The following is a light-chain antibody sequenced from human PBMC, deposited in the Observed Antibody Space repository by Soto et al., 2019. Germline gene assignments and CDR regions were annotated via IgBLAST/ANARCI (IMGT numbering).Light chain of an antibody. CDR3: QEYNTWAWT. J-gene: IGKJ1*01. V-gene: IGKV3-15*01. Sequence: ELVLTQSPGTLSLSPGERATLSCRASQSVNSNLAWYQQKLSPAPRGRIYVASTRATGIPDRFSGSGSGTEFILTISTLQSEDLAVYYCQEYNTWAWTFSQGIKVDI. CDR2: VAS. CDR1: QSVNSN.